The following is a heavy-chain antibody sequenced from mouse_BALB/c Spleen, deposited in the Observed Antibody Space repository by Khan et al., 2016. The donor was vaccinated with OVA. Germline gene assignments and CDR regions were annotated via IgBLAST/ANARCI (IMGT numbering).Heavy chain of an antibody. V-gene: IGHV5-17*02. CDR1: GFTFSNFG. CDR3: ARSLITTWYFEV. CDR2: ISSGSATI. J-gene: IGHJ1*01. Sequence: EVELVESGGGLVQPGGSRKLSCAASGFTFSNFGMHWVRQAPEKGLEWVAYISSGSATIYYADTVKGRFTISRDNPKNTLFLQMTSLRSEDTAIYYCARSLITTWYFEVWGAGTTVTVSS. D-gene: IGHD2-4*01.